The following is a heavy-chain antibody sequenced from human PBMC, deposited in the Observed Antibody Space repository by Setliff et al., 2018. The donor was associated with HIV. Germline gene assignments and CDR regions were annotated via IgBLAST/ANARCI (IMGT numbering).Heavy chain of an antibody. CDR2: IYYSGAT. J-gene: IGHJ2*01. V-gene: IGHV4-59*01. D-gene: IGHD7-27*01. CDR3: ARDPRERWGSTYWYFDV. Sequence: PSETLSLTCTVSGGSISSYYWSWIRQPPGKGLEWIGYIYYSGATNYNASLKSRLSMSVDTSKEQFSLKLRSVTAADMAVYYCARDPRERWGSTYWYFDVWGRGTLVTVSS. CDR1: GGSISSYY.